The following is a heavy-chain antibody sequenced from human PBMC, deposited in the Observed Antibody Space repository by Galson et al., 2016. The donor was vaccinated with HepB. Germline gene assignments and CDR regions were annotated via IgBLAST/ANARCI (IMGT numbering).Heavy chain of an antibody. V-gene: IGHV5-51*01. CDR2: IYPDDSDT. Sequence: QSGAEVKKPGESLKISCLTSGYHFSKFWIGWVRQEPGKGLEWMGIIYPDDSDTRYSPSFAGQVTISADRSTSTVYLQWSSLKASDTAMYFCARAYYFDSSGYYFDYWGLGTLVTVSS. CDR1: GYHFSKFW. D-gene: IGHD3-22*01. CDR3: ARAYYFDSSGYYFDY. J-gene: IGHJ4*02.